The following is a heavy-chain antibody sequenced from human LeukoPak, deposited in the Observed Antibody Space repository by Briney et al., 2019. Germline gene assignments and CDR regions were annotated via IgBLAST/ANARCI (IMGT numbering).Heavy chain of an antibody. CDR2: ISSSSSYI. J-gene: IGHJ4*02. CDR3: ARDQGAKYSSGGNGGFCFFY. CDR1: GFTFSSYS. V-gene: IGHV3-21*01. D-gene: IGHD6-19*01. Sequence: PGGSLRLSCAASGFTFSSYSMNWVRQAPGKGLEWVSSISSSSSYIYYADSVKGRFTISRDNAKNSLYLQMNSLRAEDTAVYYCARDQGAKYSSGGNGGFCFFYWGQGTLVTVSS.